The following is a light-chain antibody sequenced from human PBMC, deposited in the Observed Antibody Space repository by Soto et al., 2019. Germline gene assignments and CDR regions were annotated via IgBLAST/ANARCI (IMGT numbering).Light chain of an antibody. CDR2: GAS. Sequence: EIVLTQSPGTLSLSAGEIANPSWRASQSVSSSNLACYQQQPDQPRRLLIYGASSTATGIQDRISGGGSGTDFTLTISRLEPEVFAVYYCQQYGSSGTFGQGTKVDIK. CDR1: QSVSSSN. J-gene: IGKJ1*01. V-gene: IGKV3-20*01. CDR3: QQYGSSGT.